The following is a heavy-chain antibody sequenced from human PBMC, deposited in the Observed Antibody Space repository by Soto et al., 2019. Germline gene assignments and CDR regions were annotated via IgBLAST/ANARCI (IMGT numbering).Heavy chain of an antibody. J-gene: IGHJ3*02. Sequence: EVQLVESGGGLAQPGGSLRLSCAASGFTLSSHWMHWVRQAPGKGLVWVSRINRDGSTINYDDSVRGRYTISRDNAKNTLSLQMNSLRAEDPAVYYCSKVAGCTYSRNCNGPAAFDMWGQGTMVTVSS. CDR2: INRDGSTI. CDR3: SKVAGCTYSRNCNGPAAFDM. CDR1: GFTLSSHW. V-gene: IGHV3-74*01. D-gene: IGHD6-13*01.